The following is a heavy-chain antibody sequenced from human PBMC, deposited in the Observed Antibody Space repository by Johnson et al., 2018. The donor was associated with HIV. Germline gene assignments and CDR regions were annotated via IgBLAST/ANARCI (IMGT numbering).Heavy chain of an antibody. CDR2: ISGSGGST. V-gene: IGHV3-23*04. D-gene: IGHD5-24*01. Sequence: VQLVESGGGVVRPGGSLRLSCAASGFTFDDYGMSWVRQAPGKGLEWVSAISGSGGSTYYADSVKGRFTISRDNSKNTLYLQMNSLRAEDTAVFYCARDQFGTITTGGDGAFDIWGQGTMVTVSS. J-gene: IGHJ3*02. CDR3: ARDQFGTITTGGDGAFDI. CDR1: GFTFDDYG.